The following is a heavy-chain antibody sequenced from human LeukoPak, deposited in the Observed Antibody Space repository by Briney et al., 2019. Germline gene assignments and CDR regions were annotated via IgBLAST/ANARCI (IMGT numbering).Heavy chain of an antibody. J-gene: IGHJ5*02. CDR1: GGSISSYY. Sequence: SETLSLTCTVSGGSISSYYWSWIRQPAGKGLEWIGRICTSGSTNYNPSLKSRVTMSVDTSKNQFSLKLTSVTAADTAVYYCARDRGLYGEVLFDPWGQGTLVTVSS. V-gene: IGHV4-4*07. CDR2: ICTSGST. D-gene: IGHD3-10*01. CDR3: ARDRGLYGEVLFDP.